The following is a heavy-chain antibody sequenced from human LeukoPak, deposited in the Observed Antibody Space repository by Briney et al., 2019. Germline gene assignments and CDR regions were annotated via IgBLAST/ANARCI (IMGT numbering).Heavy chain of an antibody. CDR1: GGSISSYY. D-gene: IGHD3-10*02. Sequence: PSETLSLTCTVSGGSISSYYWSWIRQPPGKGLEWIGYISKSGSTNYNPSLKSRVTISLDTSKNQFSLKLSSVTAADTAVYYCARGGTLFTYFDSWGQGTLVTVSS. V-gene: IGHV4-59*01. CDR3: ARGGTLFTYFDS. CDR2: ISKSGST. J-gene: IGHJ4*02.